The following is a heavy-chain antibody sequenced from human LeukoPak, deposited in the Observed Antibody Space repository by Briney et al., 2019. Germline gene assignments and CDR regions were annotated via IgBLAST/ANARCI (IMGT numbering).Heavy chain of an antibody. V-gene: IGHV3-21*01. CDR2: ISSSSSYI. CDR3: ARDLGDGDYDYYYGMDV. Sequence: GGSPRLSCAASGFTFSSYSMNWVRQAPGKGLEWVSSISSSSSYIYYADSVKGRFTISRDNAKNSLYLQMNSLRAEDTAVYYCARDLGDGDYDYYYGMDVWGQGTTVTVSS. D-gene: IGHD4-17*01. J-gene: IGHJ6*02. CDR1: GFTFSSYS.